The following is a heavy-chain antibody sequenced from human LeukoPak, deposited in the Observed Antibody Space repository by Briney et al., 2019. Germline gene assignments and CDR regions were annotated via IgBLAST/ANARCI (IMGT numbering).Heavy chain of an antibody. D-gene: IGHD1-26*01. CDR2: IWFDGSNK. CDR1: GFTFSNYG. J-gene: IGHJ3*02. V-gene: IGHV3-33*01. Sequence: GGSLRLSCAASGFTFSNYGMHWGRQAPGKGLEWVAVIWFDGSNKYYADSVKGRFTISRDNSKSTLYLQLNSLRAEDTAVYYCARGGRDDAFDIWGQGTMVTVSS. CDR3: ARGGRDDAFDI.